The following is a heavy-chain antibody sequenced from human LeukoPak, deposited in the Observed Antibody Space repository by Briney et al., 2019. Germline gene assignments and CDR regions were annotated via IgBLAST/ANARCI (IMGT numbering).Heavy chain of an antibody. CDR3: ARGSSTPDY. CDR2: IKPDGSAQ. CDR1: GFTFSNSW. Sequence: PGGSLRLFCAASGFTFSNSWMSWVRQAPGKGLEWVATIKPDGSAQYYVDSVKGRFTISRDNDKNSLYLQMNSLRAEDTAVYYCARGSSTPDYWGQGTLVTVST. D-gene: IGHD2-2*01. V-gene: IGHV3-7*01. J-gene: IGHJ4*02.